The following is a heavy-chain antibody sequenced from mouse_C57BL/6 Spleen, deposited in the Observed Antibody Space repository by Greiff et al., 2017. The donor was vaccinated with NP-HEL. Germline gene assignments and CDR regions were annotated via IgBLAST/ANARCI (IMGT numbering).Heavy chain of an antibody. D-gene: IGHD1-1*01. CDR3: ARGGTYYYGSSQYYFDY. CDR2: ISSGSSTI. J-gene: IGHJ2*01. V-gene: IGHV5-17*01. Sequence: EVQLQESGGGLVKPGGSLKLSCAASGFTFSDYGMHWVRQAPEKGLEWVAYISSGSSTIYYADTVKGRFTISRDNAKNTLFLQMTSLRSEDTAMYYCARGGTYYYGSSQYYFDYWGQGTTLTVSS. CDR1: GFTFSDYG.